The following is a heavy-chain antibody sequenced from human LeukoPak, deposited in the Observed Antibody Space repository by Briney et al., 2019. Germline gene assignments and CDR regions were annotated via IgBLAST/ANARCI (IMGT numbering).Heavy chain of an antibody. CDR1: GFTFSYYG. Sequence: PGGSLRLSCAASGFTFSYYGMHWVRQAPGKGLEWVAFIRYVERDKYYADSVKGRFTISRDNAKNSLYLQMNSLRAEDTAVYYCARDKPGRYYYYMDVWGKGTTVTVSS. CDR2: IRYVERDK. J-gene: IGHJ6*03. V-gene: IGHV3-30*02. D-gene: IGHD3-10*01. CDR3: ARDKPGRYYYYMDV.